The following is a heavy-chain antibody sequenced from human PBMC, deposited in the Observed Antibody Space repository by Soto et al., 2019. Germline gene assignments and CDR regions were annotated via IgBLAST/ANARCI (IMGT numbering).Heavy chain of an antibody. CDR1: GFTFNTYA. CDR3: VKEVVNSGWTHFDF. Sequence: EVQLLESGGGLVQPGGSLSLSCAASGFTFNTYAMSWVRQSPGKGLEWVSAMSDSGGRTYYAASVRGRFTIARDNSRDTLYLQMNSLRDEDPAVYFCVKEVVNSGWTHFDFWGQGTLVTVSS. CDR2: MSDSGGRT. J-gene: IGHJ4*02. D-gene: IGHD6-19*01. V-gene: IGHV3-23*01.